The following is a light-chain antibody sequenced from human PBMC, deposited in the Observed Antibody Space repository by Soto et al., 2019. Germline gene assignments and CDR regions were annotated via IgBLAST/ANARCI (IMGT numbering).Light chain of an antibody. CDR2: EGS. Sequence: QSALTQPASVSGSPGQSITIPCTGTSCVVGSYNLVSWYQQHPGKAPKLMIYEGSKRPSGVSNRFSGSKSGNTASLTISGLQAEDEADYYCCSYAGNNTVFGGGTKLTVL. CDR1: SCVVGSYNL. V-gene: IGLV2-23*01. CDR3: CSYAGNNTV. J-gene: IGLJ2*01.